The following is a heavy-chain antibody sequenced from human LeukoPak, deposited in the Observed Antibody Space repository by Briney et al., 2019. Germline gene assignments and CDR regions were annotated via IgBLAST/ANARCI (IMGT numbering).Heavy chain of an antibody. V-gene: IGHV3-7*01. J-gene: IGHJ4*02. D-gene: IGHD6-13*01. CDR1: GFTFSSYW. CDR3: ARGNSSSWYLSPYFFDY. CDR2: IKEDGSEK. Sequence: GGSLRLSCAASGFTFSSYWMSWVRQAPGKGLEWVANIKEDGSEKYYVDSVKGRFTISRDNAKNSLYLQMNSLRAEDTAVYYCARGNSSSWYLSPYFFDYWGQRTLVTVSS.